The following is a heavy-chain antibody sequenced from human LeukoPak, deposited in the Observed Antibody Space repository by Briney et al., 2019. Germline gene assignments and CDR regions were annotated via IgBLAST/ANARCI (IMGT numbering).Heavy chain of an antibody. V-gene: IGHV3-23*01. Sequence: GGSLRLSCAASGFTFSSYAMSWVRQAPGKGLEWGSAISGSGGSTYYADSVKGRFTISRDNSKNTLYLQMNSLRAEDTAVYYCAKNREEYNWNLAAYYYYYGMDVWGKGTTVTVSS. CDR2: ISGSGGST. CDR3: AKNREEYNWNLAAYYYYYGMDV. CDR1: GFTFSSYA. D-gene: IGHD1-1*01. J-gene: IGHJ6*04.